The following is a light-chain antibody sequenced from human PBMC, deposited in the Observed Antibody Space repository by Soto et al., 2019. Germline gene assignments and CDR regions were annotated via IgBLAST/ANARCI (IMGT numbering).Light chain of an antibody. V-gene: IGKV3-20*01. Sequence: ILITQSPATLAASPAEKTTLSFSGIQSVSSSYLAWYQQKPGQAPRLLIYGASSRATGIPDRFSGSGSGTDFTLTISRLEPEDFAVYYCQQYGSSPPFTFGQGTRLEIK. CDR3: QQYGSSPPFT. J-gene: IGKJ5*01. CDR1: QSVSSSY. CDR2: GAS.